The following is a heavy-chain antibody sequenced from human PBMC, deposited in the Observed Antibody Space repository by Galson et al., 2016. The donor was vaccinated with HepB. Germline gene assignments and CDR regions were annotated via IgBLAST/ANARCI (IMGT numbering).Heavy chain of an antibody. J-gene: IGHJ2*01. CDR3: ARSGGRDWYFDL. D-gene: IGHD2-15*01. CDR2: IYHSRST. V-gene: IGHV4-59*08. CDR1: GGSIIPYS. Sequence: SETLSLTCTVSGGSIIPYSWTWIRQSPGKGLEWIGYIYHSRSTKYNSSLKSRVTISVDTSKNQFSLNLNSVTAAETAVYYCARSGGRDWYFDLWGRGTLVTVYS.